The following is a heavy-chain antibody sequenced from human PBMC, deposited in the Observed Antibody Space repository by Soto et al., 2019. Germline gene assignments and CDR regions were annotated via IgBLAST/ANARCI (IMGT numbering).Heavy chain of an antibody. CDR3: ARGLWYGDRDYYMDV. D-gene: IGHD3-10*01. CDR1: GGSISSYY. CDR2: IRDSGST. Sequence: QVQLQESGPGLVRPSETLSLTCTVSGGSISSYYWSWIRQPPGKGLEWIGYIRDSGSTTYNPSLKSRVTISVDTSKKQFSLKVSSVTAADTAVYYCARGLWYGDRDYYMDVWGKGTTVTVSS. V-gene: IGHV4-59*01. J-gene: IGHJ6*03.